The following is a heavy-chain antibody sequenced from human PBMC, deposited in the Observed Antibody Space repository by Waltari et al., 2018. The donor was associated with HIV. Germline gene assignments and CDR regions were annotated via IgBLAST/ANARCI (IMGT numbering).Heavy chain of an antibody. Sequence: QVQVMQSGAEVKKPGSSVRVSCKSSGPRVSEFAISWVXXXXGQGLEGRGGICPVFNSANYAGKFQGRVTITADDSSSTVYLDLKRLTSDDTAVYFCARGSRDIGAIMGEYYYYYGMDVWGQGTTVTVSS. CDR2: ICPVFNSA. CDR1: GPRVSEFA. V-gene: IGHV1-69*12. CDR3: ARGSRDIGAIMGEYYYYYGMDV. J-gene: IGHJ6*02. D-gene: IGHD5-12*01.